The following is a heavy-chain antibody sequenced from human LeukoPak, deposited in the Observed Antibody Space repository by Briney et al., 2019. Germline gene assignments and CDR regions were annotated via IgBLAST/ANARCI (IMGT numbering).Heavy chain of an antibody. V-gene: IGHV4-59*01. J-gene: IGHJ5*02. CDR3: ARDTWQLGGNWFDP. CDR2: IYYSGST. D-gene: IGHD6-13*01. Sequence: SETLSLTCTVSGGSISSYYWSWIRQPPGKGLEWIGYIYYSGSTNYNPSLKSRVTISVDTSKNQFSLKLSSVTAADTAVYYCARDTWQLGGNWFDPWGQGTLVTVSS. CDR1: GGSISSYY.